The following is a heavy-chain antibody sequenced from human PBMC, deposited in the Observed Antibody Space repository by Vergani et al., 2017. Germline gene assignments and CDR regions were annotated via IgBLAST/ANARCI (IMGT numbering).Heavy chain of an antibody. V-gene: IGHV3-23*04. CDR2: ISGSGGST. D-gene: IGHD3-9*01. J-gene: IGHJ4*02. CDR3: AKGSGFYEILTGYYGPTGTHYVDY. Sequence: EVQLVESGGGLVQPGGSLRLSCAASGFTFSSYAMSWVRQAPGKGLEWVSAISGSGGSTYYADSVKGRFTISRDNSKNTLYLKMNSLRAEYTAVYYCAKGSGFYEILTGYYGPTGTHYVDYWGQGTLVTVSS. CDR1: GFTFSSYA.